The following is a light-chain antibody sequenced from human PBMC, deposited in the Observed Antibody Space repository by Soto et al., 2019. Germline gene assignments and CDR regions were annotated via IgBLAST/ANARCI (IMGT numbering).Light chain of an antibody. CDR2: GAS. CDR3: QQYGSSPS. V-gene: IGKV3-20*01. CDR1: QSVTSNY. Sequence: TQSPSTLSGSVGDRVTITCRASQSVTSNYLAWYQQTPGQAPRLLIYGASNRATGIPDRFSGSGSGTDFTLTISRLEPEDFAVYYCQQYGSSPSFGPGTKVDIK. J-gene: IGKJ3*01.